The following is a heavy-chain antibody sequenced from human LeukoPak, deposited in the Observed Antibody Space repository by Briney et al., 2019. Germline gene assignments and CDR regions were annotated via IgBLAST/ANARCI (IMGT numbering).Heavy chain of an antibody. Sequence: KPSETLSLTCTVSGASISSYYWSWIRQPAGKALEWIERIYVTGSTTYNPSLESRVTMSLDTSKNHFSLKLSSVTAADTAVYYCARVSSGSYWVEWWFDPWGQGTQVTVSS. J-gene: IGHJ5*02. CDR2: IYVTGST. V-gene: IGHV4-4*07. CDR1: GASISSYY. CDR3: ARVSSGSYWVEWWFDP. D-gene: IGHD1-26*01.